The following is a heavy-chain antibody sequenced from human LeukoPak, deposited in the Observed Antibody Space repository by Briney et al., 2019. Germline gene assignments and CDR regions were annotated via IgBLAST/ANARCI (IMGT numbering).Heavy chain of an antibody. CDR2: ISYDGSNK. CDR3: AREKGATRFYYYGMDV. CDR1: GFTFSSYG. D-gene: IGHD1-26*01. Sequence: GGSLRLSCAASGFTFSSYGMHWVRQAPGKGLEWVAVISYDGSNKYYADSVKGRFTISRDNSKNTLYLQMNSLRAEDTAVYYCAREKGATRFYYYGMDVRGQGTTVTVSS. J-gene: IGHJ6*02. V-gene: IGHV3-30*03.